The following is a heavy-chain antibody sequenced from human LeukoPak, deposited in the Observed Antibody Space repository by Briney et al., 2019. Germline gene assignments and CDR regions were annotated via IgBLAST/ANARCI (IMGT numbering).Heavy chain of an antibody. CDR2: VYHSGIT. V-gene: IGHV4-39*07. D-gene: IGHD4-11*01. CDR1: GGSITNTNYY. J-gene: IGHJ4*02. CDR3: AREWQYQFDY. Sequence: SETLSLTCTVSGGSITNTNYYWAWIRQPPGEGLEWIGSVYHSGITYYTPSLKSRVSISVDTSKNQFSLKVTSVTAANTAVYYCAREWQYQFDYWGQGSLVTISS.